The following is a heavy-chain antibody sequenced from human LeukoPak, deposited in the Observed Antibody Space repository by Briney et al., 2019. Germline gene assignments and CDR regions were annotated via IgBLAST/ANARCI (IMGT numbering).Heavy chain of an antibody. CDR2: ISASGGTI. J-gene: IGHJ6*02. CDR1: GFTFSSYE. V-gene: IGHV3-48*03. Sequence: PGGSLRLSCAASGFTFSSYEMNWVRQAPGKGLEWVSYISASGGTIKYADSVKGRSTISRDNAKNSLYLHLNSLRVEDTAFYYCARGDGGYYYGMDVWGQGTTVTVSS. CDR3: ARGDGGYYYGMDV. D-gene: IGHD3-3*01.